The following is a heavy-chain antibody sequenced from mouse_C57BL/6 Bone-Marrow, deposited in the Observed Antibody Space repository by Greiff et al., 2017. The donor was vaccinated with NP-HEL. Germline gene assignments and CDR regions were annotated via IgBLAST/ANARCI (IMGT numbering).Heavy chain of an antibody. J-gene: IGHJ4*01. CDR3: ARDAYYGYDYAMDY. CDR1: GFTFSDFY. CDR2: SRNKANDYTT. V-gene: IGHV7-1*01. Sequence: DVMLVESGGGLVQSGRSLRLSCATSGFTFSDFYMEWVRQAPGKGLEWIAASRNKANDYTTEYSASVKGRFIVSRDTSQSILYLQMNALRAEDTAIYYCARDAYYGYDYAMDYWGQGTSVTVSS. D-gene: IGHD2-2*01.